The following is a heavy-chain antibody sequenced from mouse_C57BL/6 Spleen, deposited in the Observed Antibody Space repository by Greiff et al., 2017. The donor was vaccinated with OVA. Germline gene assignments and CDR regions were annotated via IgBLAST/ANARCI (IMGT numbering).Heavy chain of an antibody. CDR1: GYTFTDYY. Sequence: EVQLQQSGPELVKPGASVKISCKASGYTFTDYYMNWVKQSHGKSLEWIGDINPNNGGTSYNQKFKGKATLTVDKASSTAYMELRSLTSEDSAVYYCASVPIYSNPGTWFAYWGQGTLVTVSA. CDR3: ASVPIYSNPGTWFAY. CDR2: INPNNGGT. V-gene: IGHV1-26*01. D-gene: IGHD2-5*01. J-gene: IGHJ3*01.